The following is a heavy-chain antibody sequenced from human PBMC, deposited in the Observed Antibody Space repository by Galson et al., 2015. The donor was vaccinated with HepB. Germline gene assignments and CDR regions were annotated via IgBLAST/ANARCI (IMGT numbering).Heavy chain of an antibody. CDR3: ARDISWPSGTFDY. V-gene: IGHV3-33*01. CDR1: GFTFSSYG. Sequence: SLRLSCAASGFTFSSYGMHWVRQAPGKGLEWVAVIWYDGSNKYYADSVKGRFTISRDNSKNTLYLQMNSLRAEDTAVYYCARDISWPSGTFDYWGQGTLVTVAS. CDR2: IWYDGSNK. D-gene: IGHD3/OR15-3a*01. J-gene: IGHJ4*02.